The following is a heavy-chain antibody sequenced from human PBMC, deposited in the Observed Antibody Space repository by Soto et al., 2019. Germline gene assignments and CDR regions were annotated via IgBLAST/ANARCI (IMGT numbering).Heavy chain of an antibody. CDR3: AIMGEIYCSAWSDAHYYHPFTDF. Sequence: GAPVKATSKASGYTLTSYARNWPRQATGQEHAWMGIMNPNRGNTGYAKRFQGRVTTTRNTSISTAYMVLSSLRSEDRAVYYCAIMGEIYCSAWSDAHYYHPFTDFWGNGTTVPV. CDR2: MNPNRGNT. J-gene: IGHJ6*03. V-gene: IGHV1-8*01. CDR1: GYTLTSYA. D-gene: IGHD3-16*01.